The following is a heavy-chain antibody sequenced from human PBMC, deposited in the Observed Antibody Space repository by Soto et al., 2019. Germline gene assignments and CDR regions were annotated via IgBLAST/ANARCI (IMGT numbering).Heavy chain of an antibody. CDR1: GYSFTSYW. D-gene: IGHD5-18*01. CDR3: ASSKGDTAMVLDAFDI. CDR2: IYPGDSDT. Sequence: GESLKISCKGSGYSFTSYWIGWVRQMPGKGLEWMGIIYPGDSDTRYSPSFQGQVTISADKSISTAYLQWSSLKASDTAMYYCASSKGDTAMVLDAFDIWGQGTMVTVSS. V-gene: IGHV5-51*01. J-gene: IGHJ3*02.